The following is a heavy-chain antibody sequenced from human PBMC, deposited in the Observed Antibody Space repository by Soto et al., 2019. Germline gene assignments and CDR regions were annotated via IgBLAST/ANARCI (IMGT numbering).Heavy chain of an antibody. CDR2: ISGSGGST. V-gene: IGHV3-23*01. CDR1: GFTFSSYA. J-gene: IGHJ5*02. Sequence: EVQLLESGGGLVQPGGSLRLSCAASGFTFSSYAMSWVRQAPGKGLEWVSAISGSGGSTYYADSVKGRFTISRDTSKNTLYLQSNSLRAEDTAVYDCAKIAAAGTYWFDPWGQGTLVTVSS. CDR3: AKIAAAGTYWFDP. D-gene: IGHD6-13*01.